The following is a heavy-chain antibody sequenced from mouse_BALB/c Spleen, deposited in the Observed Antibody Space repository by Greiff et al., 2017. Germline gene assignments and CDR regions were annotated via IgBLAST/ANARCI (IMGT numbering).Heavy chain of an antibody. Sequence: VKLVESGPGLVAPSQRLSITCTVSGFSLTDYGVSWIRQPPGKGLEWLGVIWGGGSTYYNSALKSRLSIRKDNSKSQVFLKKNSLQTGDTAMYYCAKHKDYGRGCAYWGQGTLVTVSA. CDR1: GFSLTDYG. V-gene: IGHV2-6-5*01. J-gene: IGHJ3*01. D-gene: IGHD1-1*01. CDR3: AKHKDYGRGCAY. CDR2: IWGGGST.